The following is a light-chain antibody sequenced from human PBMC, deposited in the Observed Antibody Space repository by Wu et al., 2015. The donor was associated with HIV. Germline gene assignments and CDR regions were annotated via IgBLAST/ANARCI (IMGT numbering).Light chain of an antibody. CDR3: HQFYIHPRS. CDR1: QGINNY. Sequence: QLTQSPDSLSASVGDRVTITCRASQGINNYLAWYQQKPGKAPKLLIYGASTLQGGVPSRFSGRGPGTDFTLTISSLQPEDSATYYCHQFYIHPRSFGQGTNLEIK. V-gene: IGKV1-9*01. CDR2: GAS. J-gene: IGKJ2*03.